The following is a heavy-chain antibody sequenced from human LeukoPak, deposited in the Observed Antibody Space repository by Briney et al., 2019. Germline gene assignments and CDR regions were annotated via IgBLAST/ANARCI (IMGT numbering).Heavy chain of an antibody. V-gene: IGHV5-51*01. D-gene: IGHD1-26*01. CDR1: GYSFTTYW. Sequence: GESLQISCKGSGYSFTTYWIGWVRQLPGKSLEWMGIIYPGDSDTTYSPAFQGQVTISVDKSVNTAYLQWSSLKPSDTAVYYCARHGLGGSGSYSRYWGQGTLVTVSS. J-gene: IGHJ4*02. CDR2: IYPGDSDT. CDR3: ARHGLGGSGSYSRY.